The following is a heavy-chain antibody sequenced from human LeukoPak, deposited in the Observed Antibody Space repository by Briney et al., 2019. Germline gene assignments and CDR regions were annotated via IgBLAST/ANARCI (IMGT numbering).Heavy chain of an antibody. CDR1: GFTFSSYA. CDR3: AKDQDYGNLIGLFDY. V-gene: IGHV3-23*01. Sequence: PGGSLRXSXXAXGFTFSSYAMSWGRQAPGEGLEWVSAISGSGGSTYYADSVKGRFTISRDNSKNTLYLQMNSLRAEDTAVYYCAKDQDYGNLIGLFDYWGQGTLVTVSS. J-gene: IGHJ4*02. D-gene: IGHD4-17*01. CDR2: ISGSGGST.